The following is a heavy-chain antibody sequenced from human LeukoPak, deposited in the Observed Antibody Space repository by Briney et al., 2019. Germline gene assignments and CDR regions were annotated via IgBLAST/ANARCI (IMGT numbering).Heavy chain of an antibody. V-gene: IGHV4-59*01. CDR3: ARARGELHSYYYYGMDV. CDR2: IYYGGST. Sequence: SETLSLTCTVSGDSIPNYYWSWIRQPPGKGLEWIGYIYYGGSTYSNPSLKSRVTISVDTSKKQFFLKMDSVTAADTAVYYCARARGELHSYYYYGMDVWGQGTTVTVSS. D-gene: IGHD1-26*01. J-gene: IGHJ6*02. CDR1: GDSIPNYY.